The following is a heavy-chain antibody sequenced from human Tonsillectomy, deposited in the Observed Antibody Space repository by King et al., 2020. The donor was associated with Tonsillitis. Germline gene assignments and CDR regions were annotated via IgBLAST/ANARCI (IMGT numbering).Heavy chain of an antibody. CDR3: ARAGGNWYFDL. CDR1: GFTFSTYD. Sequence: VQLVEFGGGLVQPGGSLRLSCAASGFTFSTYDMHWVRQPTGKGLEWVSAIGTADDTYYPGFVKGRFTISRENAKNSLYLQMNSLRAGDTAVYYCARAGGNWYFDLWGRGTLVTVSS. CDR2: IGTADDT. D-gene: IGHD3-16*01. V-gene: IGHV3-13*01. J-gene: IGHJ2*01.